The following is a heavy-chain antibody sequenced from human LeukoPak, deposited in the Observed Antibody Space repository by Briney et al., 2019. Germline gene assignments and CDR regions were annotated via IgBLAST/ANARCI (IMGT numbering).Heavy chain of an antibody. V-gene: IGHV3-23*01. D-gene: IGHD3-3*01. J-gene: IGHJ4*02. CDR1: GFSFSNFG. CDR2: IFGSGLIT. CDR3: ARGGESGYYSPYYFDY. Sequence: GGSLRLSCAASGFSFSNFGMSWVRQAPGKGLEWVSAIFGSGLITYYADSVKGRFIISRDNAKNSLYLQMNSLRAEDTAVYYCARGGESGYYSPYYFDYWGQGTLVTVSS.